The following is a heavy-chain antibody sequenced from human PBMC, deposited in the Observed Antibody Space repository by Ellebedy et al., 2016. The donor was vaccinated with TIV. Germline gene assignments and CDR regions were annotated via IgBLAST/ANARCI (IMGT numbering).Heavy chain of an antibody. V-gene: IGHV1-18*04. CDR3: ARHRFIVPGTRAYYGMDV. CDR2: INPNKGNT. J-gene: IGHJ6*02. D-gene: IGHD1-26*01. CDR1: GYTFTTYG. Sequence: AASVKVSCKASGYTFTTYGVSWVRQAPGQGLEWMGWINPNKGNTIYAQNLQDRLTMTTDASTSTAYMELRSLRSDDTAVYFCARHRFIVPGTRAYYGMDVWGQGTTVTVS.